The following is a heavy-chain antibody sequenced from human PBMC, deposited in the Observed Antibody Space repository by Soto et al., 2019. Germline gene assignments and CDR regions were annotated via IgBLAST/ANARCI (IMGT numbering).Heavy chain of an antibody. V-gene: IGHV4-34*01. J-gene: IGHJ6*03. Sequence: ASETLSLTCAVYGGSFSGYYWSWIRQPPGKGLEWIGEINHSGSTNYNPSLKSRVTISVDTSKNQFSLKLSSVTAADTAVYYCARGGRGCSSTSCYDPRDFWSGITYYYYYYMDVWGKGTTVTVSS. CDR1: GGSFSGYY. CDR2: INHSGST. D-gene: IGHD2-2*01. CDR3: ARGGRGCSSTSCYDPRDFWSGITYYYYYYMDV.